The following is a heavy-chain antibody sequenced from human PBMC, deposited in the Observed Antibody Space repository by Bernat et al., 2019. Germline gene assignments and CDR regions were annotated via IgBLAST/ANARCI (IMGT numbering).Heavy chain of an antibody. CDR1: GFTFSDYY. CDR2: ISSSSSYT. V-gene: IGHV3-11*05. D-gene: IGHD3-10*01. J-gene: IGHJ4*02. CDR3: AREGLLLWFGDSIGYFDY. Sequence: QVQLVESGGGLVKPGGSLRLPCAASGFTFSDYYMSWIRQAPGKGLEWVSYISSSSSYTNYADSVKGRFTISRDNAKNSLYLQMNSLRAEDTAVYYCAREGLLLWFGDSIGYFDYWGQGTLVTVSS.